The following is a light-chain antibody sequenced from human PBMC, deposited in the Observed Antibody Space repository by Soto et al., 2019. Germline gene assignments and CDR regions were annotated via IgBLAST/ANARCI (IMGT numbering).Light chain of an antibody. V-gene: IGLV2-23*02. Sequence: QSALTQPASVSGSPGQSITISCTGTSSDVGSYNLVSWYQQHPGKAPKLMIYDVSKRPSGVSNRFSGSKSGNTASLTISGLQAEDEADYYCCSYAGSSTPALFGGGTKLTVL. J-gene: IGLJ2*01. CDR2: DVS. CDR3: CSYAGSSTPAL. CDR1: SSDVGSYNL.